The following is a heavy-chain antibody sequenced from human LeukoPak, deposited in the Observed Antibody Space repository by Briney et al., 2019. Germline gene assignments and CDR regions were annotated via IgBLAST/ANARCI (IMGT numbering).Heavy chain of an antibody. V-gene: IGHV4-39*02. CDR2: INYSGKT. CDR3: ARSSYSSGRYGGLDV. D-gene: IGHD3-22*01. CDR1: GDSFTSTDDF. J-gene: IGHJ6*02. Sequence: SETLSLTCTVSGDSFTSTDDFWGWVRQPPGKGLEWIVSINYSGKTYYNPPLKSRVIISVDTSKNHDSLRLSTVTAADTAVYYCARSSYSSGRYGGLDVWGQGTTVTVSS.